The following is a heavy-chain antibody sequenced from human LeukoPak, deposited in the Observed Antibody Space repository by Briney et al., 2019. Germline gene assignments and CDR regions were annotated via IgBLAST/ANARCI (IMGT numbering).Heavy chain of an antibody. CDR3: AKAEYYYYYYMDV. CDR2: ISGNGGTT. V-gene: IGHV3-48*04. Sequence: GGSLRLSCAASGFSFGSYGLSWVRQAPGKGPQWVSYISGNGGTTHYADSVEGRFTISRDNAKNSLYLQMNSLRAEDMALYYCAKAEYYYYYYMDVWGKGTTVTVSS. J-gene: IGHJ6*03. CDR1: GFSFGSYG.